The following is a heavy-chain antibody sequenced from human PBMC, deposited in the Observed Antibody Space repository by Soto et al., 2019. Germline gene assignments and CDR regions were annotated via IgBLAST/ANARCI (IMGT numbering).Heavy chain of an antibody. CDR2: IKQDGSEK. J-gene: IGHJ4*02. CDR1: GFTFSSYW. D-gene: IGHD2-15*01. CDR3: ARDLRLGYCSGGSCYEDRYFDY. Sequence: GGSLRLSCAASGFTFSSYWMSWVRQAPGKGLEWVANIKQDGSEKYYVDSVKGRFTISRDNAKNSLYLQMNSLRAEDTAVYYCARDLRLGYCSGGSCYEDRYFDYWGQGTLVTVSS. V-gene: IGHV3-7*01.